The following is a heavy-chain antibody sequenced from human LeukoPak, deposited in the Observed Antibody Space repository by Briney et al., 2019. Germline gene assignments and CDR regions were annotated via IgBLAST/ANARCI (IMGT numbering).Heavy chain of an antibody. CDR1: GGSFSGYY. J-gene: IGHJ4*02. CDR2: INHSGGT. D-gene: IGHD6-19*01. Sequence: SETLSLTCAVYGGSFSGYYWSWIRQPPGKGLEWIGEINHSGGTNYNPSLKSRVTISVDTSKNQFSLKLSSVTAADTAVYYCARQISSGWLDYWGQGTLVTVSS. CDR3: ARQISSGWLDY. V-gene: IGHV4-34*01.